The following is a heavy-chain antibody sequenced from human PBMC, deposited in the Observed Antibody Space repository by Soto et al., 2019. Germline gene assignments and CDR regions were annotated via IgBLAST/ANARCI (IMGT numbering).Heavy chain of an antibody. V-gene: IGHV3-7*01. CDR1: GFTFSSYW. CDR3: ARDLNYYYFYMDV. Sequence: GGSLRLSCAASGFTFSSYWMSWVRQAPGKGLEWVANIKQDGSEKYYVDSVKGRFTISRDNAKNSLYLQMNSLRAEDTAVYCYARDLNYYYFYMDVWGKGTTVTVS. J-gene: IGHJ6*03. CDR2: IKQDGSEK.